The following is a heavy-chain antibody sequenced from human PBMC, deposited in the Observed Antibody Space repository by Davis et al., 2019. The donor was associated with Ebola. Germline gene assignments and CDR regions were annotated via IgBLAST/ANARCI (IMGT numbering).Heavy chain of an antibody. J-gene: IGHJ4*02. CDR2: IYTSGST. V-gene: IGHV4-4*07. CDR3: ARDRDYGDYDY. Sequence: PGGSLRLSCTVSGGSISSYYWSWIRQPAGKGLEWIGRIYTSGSTNYNPSLKSRVTMSVDTSKNQFSLKLSSVTAADTAVYYCARDRDYGDYDYWGQGTLVTVSS. CDR1: GGSISSYY. D-gene: IGHD4-17*01.